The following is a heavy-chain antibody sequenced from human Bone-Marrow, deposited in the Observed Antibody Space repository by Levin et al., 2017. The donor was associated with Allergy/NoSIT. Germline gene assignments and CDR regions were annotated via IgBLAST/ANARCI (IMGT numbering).Heavy chain of an antibody. CDR2: INPSGGST. J-gene: IGHJ3*02. CDR3: ASKGDGDEAFDI. D-gene: IGHD4-17*01. V-gene: IGHV1-46*01. Sequence: GESLKISCKASGYTFTSYYMHWVRQAPGQGLEWMGIINPSGGSTSYAQKFQGRVTMTRDTSTSTVYMELSSLRSEDTAVYYCASKGDGDEAFDIWGQGTMVTVSS. CDR1: GYTFTSYY.